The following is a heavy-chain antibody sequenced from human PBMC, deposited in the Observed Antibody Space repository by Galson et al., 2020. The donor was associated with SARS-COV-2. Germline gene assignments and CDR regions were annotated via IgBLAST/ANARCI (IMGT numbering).Heavy chain of an antibody. CDR1: GGSFSGHY. J-gene: IGHJ6*02. Sequence: SQASETLSLTCAVYGGSFSGHYWSWIRQPPGKGLEWIGEINHSGSTNYNPSLKSRVTISVDTSKNQFSLKLSSVTAADTAVYYCATGGYFYYYGMDVWGQGTTVTVSS. D-gene: IGHD2-15*01. V-gene: IGHV4-34*01. CDR3: ATGGYFYYYGMDV. CDR2: INHSGST.